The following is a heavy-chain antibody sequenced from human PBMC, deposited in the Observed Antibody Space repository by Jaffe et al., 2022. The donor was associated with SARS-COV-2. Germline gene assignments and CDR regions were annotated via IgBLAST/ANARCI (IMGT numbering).Heavy chain of an antibody. J-gene: IGHJ4*02. CDR3: ARMRDGYLRDYFDY. Sequence: EVQLVESGGGLIQPGGSLRLSCAVSGFTVSDNYMTWVRQAPGKGLEWVSVIYSGGSTYYADSVKGRFTISRDSSKNTLYLQMNSLRAEDTAVYYCARMRDGYLRDYFDYWGQGTLVSVSS. D-gene: IGHD5-12*01. V-gene: IGHV3-53*01. CDR2: IYSGGST. CDR1: GFTVSDNY.